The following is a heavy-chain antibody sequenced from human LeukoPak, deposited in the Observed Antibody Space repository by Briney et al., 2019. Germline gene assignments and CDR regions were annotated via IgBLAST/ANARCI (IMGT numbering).Heavy chain of an antibody. CDR3: ARSAYYYDSSGYTDDAFDI. Sequence: GGSLRLSCAASGFTFSSYNMNWVRQAPGKGLEWVSSISSSSSYIYYADSVKGRFTISRDNAKNSLYLQMNSLRAEDTAVYYCARSAYYYDSSGYTDDAFDIWGQGTMVTVSS. CDR2: ISSSSSYI. CDR1: GFTFSSYN. D-gene: IGHD3-22*01. J-gene: IGHJ3*02. V-gene: IGHV3-21*01.